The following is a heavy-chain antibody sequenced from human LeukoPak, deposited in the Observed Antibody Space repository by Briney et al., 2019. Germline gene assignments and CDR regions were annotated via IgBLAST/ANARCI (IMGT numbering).Heavy chain of an antibody. D-gene: IGHD6-13*01. V-gene: IGHV1-69*01. J-gene: IGHJ4*02. CDR3: ARGTRTEIAAPFDY. CDR2: MIPIFGTA. CDR1: GGTFSSYA. Sequence: GSSVKVSCKASGGTFSSYAISWVRQAPGQGLEWMGGMIPIFGTANYAQKFQGRVTITADESTSTAYMELSSLRSEDTAVYYCARGTRTEIAAPFDYWGQGTLVTVSS.